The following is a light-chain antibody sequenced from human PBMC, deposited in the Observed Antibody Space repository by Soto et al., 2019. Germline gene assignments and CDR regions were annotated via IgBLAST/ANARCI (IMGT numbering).Light chain of an antibody. CDR3: HSYDRSLSAWV. J-gene: IGLJ3*02. V-gene: IGLV1-40*01. CDR2: TNS. CDR1: SSNIGAGYD. Sequence: QSVLTQPPSVSGAPGQRVTISCTGSSSNIGAGYDVHWYLQLPGTAPKLLIYTNSNRPSGVPDRFSGSKSGTSASLAIAGLQAEDEADYYCHSYDRSLSAWVFGGGTKLTVL.